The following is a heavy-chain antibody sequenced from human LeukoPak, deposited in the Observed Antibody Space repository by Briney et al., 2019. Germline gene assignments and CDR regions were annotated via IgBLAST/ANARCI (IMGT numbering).Heavy chain of an antibody. V-gene: IGHV4-59*01. CDR1: GGSFSGYY. Sequence: PSETLSLTCAVYGGSFSGYYWSWIRQPPGKGLEWIGYIYYSGSTNYNPSLKSRVTISVDTSMNQFSLKLSSVTAADTAVYYCARVISGAFDIWGQGTMVTVSS. J-gene: IGHJ3*02. CDR2: IYYSGST. CDR3: ARVISGAFDI.